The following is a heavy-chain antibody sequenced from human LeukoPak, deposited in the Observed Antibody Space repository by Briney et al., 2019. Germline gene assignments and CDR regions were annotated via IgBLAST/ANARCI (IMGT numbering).Heavy chain of an antibody. J-gene: IGHJ4*02. CDR3: TTRRQDGW. CDR1: GFTFSDAW. D-gene: IGHD2-15*01. CDR2: IKSKSDGGTI. V-gene: IGHV3-15*01. Sequence: GGSLRLSCVGSGFTFSDAWMSWVRQAPGKGLEWVGRIKSKSDGGTIDYGAPVKGRFTISRDDSRNTLYLQMNSLKTEDTAVYYCTTRRQDGWWGQGTLVTVS.